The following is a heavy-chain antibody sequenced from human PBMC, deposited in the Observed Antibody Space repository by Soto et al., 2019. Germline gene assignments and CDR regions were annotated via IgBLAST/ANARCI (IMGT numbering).Heavy chain of an antibody. J-gene: IGHJ5*02. CDR3: ARKERAAGTDWWFDP. V-gene: IGHV4-30-4*01. D-gene: IGHD6-13*01. Sequence: SETLSLTCSVSGDSINTNDYFWSWIRQSPGKGLEWMGYIYYLGTTYYNPSLKSRLTISVDTSKNQFSLKLGSVTAADTAVYYCARKERAAGTDWWFDPWGQRTPVTVSS. CDR2: IYYLGTT. CDR1: GDSINTNDYF.